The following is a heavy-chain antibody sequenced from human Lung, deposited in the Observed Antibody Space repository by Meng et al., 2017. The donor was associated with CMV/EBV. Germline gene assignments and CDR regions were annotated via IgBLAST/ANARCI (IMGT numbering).Heavy chain of an antibody. V-gene: IGHV3-30*04. Sequence: GYSFGNFAMPWVRQAPGKGLEWVAVISYDGDKKFYTDSVTGRFTISRDNSKNTLILQMNRLRTEDTAVYYCARVYYDSTNYYFSFGYWGQGTLVTVSS. CDR3: ARVYYDSTNYYFSFGY. D-gene: IGHD3-22*01. J-gene: IGHJ4*02. CDR1: GYSFGNFA. CDR2: ISYDGDKK.